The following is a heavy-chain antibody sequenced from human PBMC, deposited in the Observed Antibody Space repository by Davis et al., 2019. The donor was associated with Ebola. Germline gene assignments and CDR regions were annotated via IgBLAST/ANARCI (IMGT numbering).Heavy chain of an antibody. CDR2: IRSRAYSGTT. J-gene: IGHJ4*02. V-gene: IGHV3-49*04. Sequence: PGGSLRLSCTTSGFNFGDYGMSWVRQAPGKGLEWVGFIRSRAYSGTTEYAASVKGRFTISRDDSKTIVYLEMDSLKTEDTAVYYCTRLSSGWYLGDWGQGTLVTVSS. CDR3: TRLSSGWYLGD. CDR1: GFNFGDYG. D-gene: IGHD6-19*01.